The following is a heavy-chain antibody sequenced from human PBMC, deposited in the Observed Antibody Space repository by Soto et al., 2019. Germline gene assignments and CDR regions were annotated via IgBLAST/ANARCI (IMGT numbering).Heavy chain of an antibody. CDR2: MNPNSGNT. V-gene: IGHV1-8*01. Sequence: ASVKVSCKASGYTFTSYDINWVRQATGQGPEWMGWMNPNSGNTGYAQKFQGRVTMTRNTSISTAYMELSSLRSEDTAVYYCASLTLFGVVGYYGMDVWGQGTTVTVSS. J-gene: IGHJ6*02. CDR1: GYTFTSYD. CDR3: ASLTLFGVVGYYGMDV. D-gene: IGHD3-3*01.